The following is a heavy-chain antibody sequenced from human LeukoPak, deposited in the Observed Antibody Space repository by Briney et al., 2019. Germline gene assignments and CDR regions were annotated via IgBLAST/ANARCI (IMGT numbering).Heavy chain of an antibody. CDR1: GDSISSYY. D-gene: IGHD5-24*01. V-gene: IGHV4-4*07. CDR3: ARGHGDGYNLIFWTKNQNYYYMDV. CDR2: IYTSGST. J-gene: IGHJ6*03. Sequence: SETLSLTCTVSGDSISSYYWSWIRQPAGKGLEWIGRIYTSGSTNYNPSLKSRVTMSVDTSKNQFSLNLTSVTAADTAVYYCARGHGDGYNLIFWTKNQNYYYMDVWGKGTTVTVSS.